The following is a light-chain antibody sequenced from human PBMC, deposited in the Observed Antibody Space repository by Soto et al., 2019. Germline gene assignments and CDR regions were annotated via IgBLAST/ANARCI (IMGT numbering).Light chain of an antibody. Sequence: EIVLTQSPGTLSLSPGDRATLSCRASQSVNSNYLAWYQRKPGQAPRLLIYGASNRATDIPYRFSASGSVTDFTLTITRLEAKDFAVYYGQQYDSTRPTFGQGTKVEVK. J-gene: IGKJ1*01. CDR2: GAS. CDR3: QQYDSTRPT. CDR1: QSVNSNY. V-gene: IGKV3-20*01.